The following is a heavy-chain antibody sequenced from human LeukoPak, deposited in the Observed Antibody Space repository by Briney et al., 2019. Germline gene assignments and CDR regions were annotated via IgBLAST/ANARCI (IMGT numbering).Heavy chain of an antibody. V-gene: IGHV4-39*07. D-gene: IGHD2-2*01. CDR1: GGSISSSSYY. CDR3: ARDEGSSYPFDY. J-gene: IGHJ4*02. CDR2: IYYSGST. Sequence: PSETLSLTCTVSGGSISSSSYYWGWIRQPPGKGLEWIGSIYYSGSTYYNPFLKSRVTISVDTSKNQFSLNLSSVTAADTAVYFCARDEGSSYPFDYWGQGTLVTVSS.